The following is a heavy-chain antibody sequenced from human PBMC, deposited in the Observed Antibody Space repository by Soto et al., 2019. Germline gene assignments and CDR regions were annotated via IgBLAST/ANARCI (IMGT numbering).Heavy chain of an antibody. V-gene: IGHV4-59*01. CDR2: IYYSGST. J-gene: IGHJ4*02. Sequence: PSETLSLTCTVSGGSISSYYWSWIRQPPGKGLEWIGYIYYSGSTNYNPSLKSRVTISVDTSKNQFSLKLSSVTAADTAVYYCARVSRYSSGWYFDYWGQGTLVTAPQ. CDR1: GGSISSYY. D-gene: IGHD6-19*01. CDR3: ARVSRYSSGWYFDY.